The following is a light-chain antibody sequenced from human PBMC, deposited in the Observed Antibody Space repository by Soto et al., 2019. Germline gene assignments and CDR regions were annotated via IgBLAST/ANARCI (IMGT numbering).Light chain of an antibody. V-gene: IGKV3-11*01. CDR3: HQRTSGIT. CDR1: QSVSNNY. CDR2: DAS. J-gene: IGKJ5*01. Sequence: VFTQAPCTLSLSPGERATLSCRASQSVSNNYLAWYQQKPGQPRRLLIYDASNRATGIPARFSGSGSETEFTLTISSIEPEDFAVDYCHQRTSGITFVQGTRLEIK.